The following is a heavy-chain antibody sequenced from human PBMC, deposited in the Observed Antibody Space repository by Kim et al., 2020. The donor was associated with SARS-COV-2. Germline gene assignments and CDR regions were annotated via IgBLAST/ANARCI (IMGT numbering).Heavy chain of an antibody. J-gene: IGHJ6*03. CDR3: ARAYSNYNYYYMDV. CDR2: IYYSGST. D-gene: IGHD2-15*01. Sequence: SETLSLTCTASGGSISSYYWSWIRQPPGKGLEWIGYIYYSGSTNYNPSLKSRITMSIDTSKNQFSLKLSSVTAADTAVYYCARAYSNYNYYYMDVWGKGT. V-gene: IGHV4-59*01. CDR1: GGSISSYY.